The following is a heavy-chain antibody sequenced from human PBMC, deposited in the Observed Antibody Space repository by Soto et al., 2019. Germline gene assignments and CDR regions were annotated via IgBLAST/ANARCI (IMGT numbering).Heavy chain of an antibody. V-gene: IGHV3-23*01. CDR2: ISGSGGST. Sequence: VGSLRLSCAASGFTFSSYAMSWVRQAPGKGLEWVSAISGSGGSTYYADSVKGRFTISRDNSKNTLYLQMNSLRAEDTAVYYCAKDRDDFWSGYKPYYYGMDVWGQGTTVTVSS. CDR1: GFTFSSYA. D-gene: IGHD3-3*01. CDR3: AKDRDDFWSGYKPYYYGMDV. J-gene: IGHJ6*02.